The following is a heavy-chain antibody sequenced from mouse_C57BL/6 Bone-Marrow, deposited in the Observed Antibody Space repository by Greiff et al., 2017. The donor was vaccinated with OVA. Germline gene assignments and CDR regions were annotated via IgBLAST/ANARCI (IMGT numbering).Heavy chain of an antibody. CDR3: ARQGYADAMDY. D-gene: IGHD2-14*01. CDR1: GFTFSSYG. CDR2: ISSGGSYT. J-gene: IGHJ4*01. Sequence: EVKLVESGGDLVKPGGSLKLSCAASGFTFSSYGMSWVRQTPDKRLEWVATISSGGSYTYYPDSVKGRFTISRDNAKNTLYLQMSRLKSEDTAMYYCARQGYADAMDYWGQGTSVTVSS. V-gene: IGHV5-6*01.